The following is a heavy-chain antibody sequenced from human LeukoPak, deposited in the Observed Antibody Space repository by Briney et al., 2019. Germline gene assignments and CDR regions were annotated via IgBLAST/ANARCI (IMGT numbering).Heavy chain of an antibody. D-gene: IGHD7-27*01. CDR1: GYTFTSYD. CDR3: ARGPPNWGFDY. J-gene: IGHJ4*02. CDR2: MSPNSGNT. V-gene: IGHV1-8*01. Sequence: GASVKVSCKASGYTFTSYDINWARQATGQGLEWMGWMSPNSGNTGYAQKFQGRVTMTRNTFINTAYMELSSLRSEDTAVYYCARGPPNWGFDYWGPGTLVTVSS.